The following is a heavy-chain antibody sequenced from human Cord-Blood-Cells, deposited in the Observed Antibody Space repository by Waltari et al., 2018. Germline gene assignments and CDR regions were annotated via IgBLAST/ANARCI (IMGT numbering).Heavy chain of an antibody. Sequence: QVQLVQSGAEVKKPGSSVKVSCKASGGTFSSYAISWVRQAPGQGLEWMGGSIPILGKANYARKVRGRVRITADESTGTAYRELGSRRCEDTAVYYWASGGGGASSYYYYGMDVWGQGTTVTVSS. V-gene: IGHV1-69*12. J-gene: IGHJ6*02. CDR2: SIPILGKA. D-gene: IGHD1-26*01. CDR3: ASGGGGASSYYYYGMDV. CDR1: GGTFSSYA.